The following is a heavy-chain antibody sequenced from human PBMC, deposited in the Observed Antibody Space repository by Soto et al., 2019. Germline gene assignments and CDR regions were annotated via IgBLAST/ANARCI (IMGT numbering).Heavy chain of an antibody. CDR3: ATRELSYSSSWYVWYYYGMDV. V-gene: IGHV4-39*01. J-gene: IGHJ6*02. Sequence: LSRTCTVSGGSISSSSYYWGWIRQPPGKGLEWIGSIYYSGSTYYNPSLKSRVTISVDTSKNQFSLKLSSVTAEDTAVYYCATRELSYSSSWYVWYYYGMDVWGQGTTVT. D-gene: IGHD6-13*01. CDR2: IYYSGST. CDR1: GGSISSSSYY.